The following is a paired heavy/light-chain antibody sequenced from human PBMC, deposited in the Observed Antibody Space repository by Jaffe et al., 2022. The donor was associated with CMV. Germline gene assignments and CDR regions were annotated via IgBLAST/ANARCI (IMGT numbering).Heavy chain of an antibody. D-gene: IGHD1-26*01. CDR3: ARIVGVLGSAFDI. J-gene: IGHJ3*02. Sequence: QVHLQESGPGLVKPSETLSLTCTVSGGSISRDYWSWIRQPPGKGLEWIGYVHHTGTTKYNPSLKSRITTSLDTSKNQFSLKLSSVTAADTAVYYCARIVGVLGSAFDIWGQGTMVTVPS. CDR1: GGSISRDY. V-gene: IGHV4-59*01. CDR2: VHHTGTT.
Light chain of an antibody. V-gene: IGKV2-24*01. CDR1: QSLLHSDGTTY. CDR2: KIS. J-gene: IGKJ2*01. Sequence: DIVMTQTPLSSPVTLGQPASISCRSSQSLLHSDGTTYLSWLQQRPGQPPRLLIYKISNRFSGVPDRFSGSGAGTDFTLKISRVEAEDVGVYYCTQATQFPYTFGQGTKLEIK. CDR3: TQATQFPYT.